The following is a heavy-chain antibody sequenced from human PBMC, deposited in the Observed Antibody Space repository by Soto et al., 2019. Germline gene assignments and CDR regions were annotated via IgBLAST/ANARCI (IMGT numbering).Heavy chain of an antibody. D-gene: IGHD3-22*01. CDR3: ASSGIVGREVNTWFDP. J-gene: IGHJ5*02. CDR2: ISYRGST. CDR1: AGSITTSY. Sequence: PSETLSLTCTVSAGSITTSYWSWIRQPLGKALEWIGYISYRGSTNYNPSLKSRLTISIDTSKSQISLKLTSMTTADTAVYYCASSGIVGREVNTWFDPWGQGILLTVSS. V-gene: IGHV4-59*01.